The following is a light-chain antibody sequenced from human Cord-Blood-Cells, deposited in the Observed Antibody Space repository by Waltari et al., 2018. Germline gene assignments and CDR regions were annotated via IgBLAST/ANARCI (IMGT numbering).Light chain of an antibody. CDR2: AAS. J-gene: IGKJ2*01. Sequence: DIQMTPTPSPLSASVGDRVTITCQASQSISSYLNWYQQKPGKAPQLLIYAASSLQSGVPSRFSGSGSGTDFTLTISSLQPEDFATYYCQQSYSTPYTFGQGTKLEIK. CDR3: QQSYSTPYT. V-gene: IGKV1-39*01. CDR1: QSISSY.